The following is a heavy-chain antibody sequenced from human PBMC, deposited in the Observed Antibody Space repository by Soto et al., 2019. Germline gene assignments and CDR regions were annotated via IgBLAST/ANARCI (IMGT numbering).Heavy chain of an antibody. CDR1: GGSFSGYY. CDR2: INHSGST. Sequence: SETLSLTCAVYGGSFSGYYWSWIRQHPGKGLEWIGEINHSGSTNYNPSLKSRVTISVGTSKNQFSLKLSSVTAADTAVYYCARRGLIVDIVATIGVDAFDIWGQGTMVTVSS. D-gene: IGHD5-12*01. CDR3: ARRGLIVDIVATIGVDAFDI. V-gene: IGHV4-34*01. J-gene: IGHJ3*02.